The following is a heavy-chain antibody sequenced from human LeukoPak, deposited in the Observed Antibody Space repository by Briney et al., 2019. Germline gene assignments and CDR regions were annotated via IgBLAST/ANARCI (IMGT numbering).Heavy chain of an antibody. V-gene: IGHV3-74*01. Sequence: PGGSLTLSCAASGFTFSTYWMHWVRQAPGKVLVWVSRINGDGTSTSTSYADSVKGRFTISRDNAENTLYLHMNTLRAEDTAVYYCARDRDYGAPDYWGQGTLVTVPS. CDR1: GFTFSTYW. D-gene: IGHD4-17*01. CDR3: ARDRDYGAPDY. CDR2: INGDGTSTST. J-gene: IGHJ4*02.